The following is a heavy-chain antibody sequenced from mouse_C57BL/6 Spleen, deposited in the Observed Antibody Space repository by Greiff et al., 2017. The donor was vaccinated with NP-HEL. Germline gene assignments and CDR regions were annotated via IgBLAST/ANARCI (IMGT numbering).Heavy chain of an antibody. D-gene: IGHD2-5*01. CDR3: ARDRGYSNLYYYAMDY. CDR2: ISDGGSYT. Sequence: EVQRVESGGGLVKPGGSLKLSCAASGFTFSSYAMSWVRQTPEKRLEWVATISDGGSYTYYPDNVKGRFTISRDNAKNNLYLQMSHLKSEDTAMYYYARDRGYSNLYYYAMDYWGQGTSVTVSS. CDR1: GFTFSSYA. V-gene: IGHV5-4*01. J-gene: IGHJ4*01.